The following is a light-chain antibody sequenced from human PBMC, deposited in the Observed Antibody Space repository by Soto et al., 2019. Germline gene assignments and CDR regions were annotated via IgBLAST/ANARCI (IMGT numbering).Light chain of an antibody. V-gene: IGLV2-14*01. Sequence: QSVLTQPRSVSGSPGQSVTISCTGTNSDVGGYNYVSWYQQHPGKAPKLMIFEVSNRPSGVSNRFSGSKSGNTASLTISGLQTEDEADYYCTSYTSSFTHLFGTGTKVTVL. CDR3: TSYTSSFTHL. CDR1: NSDVGGYNY. J-gene: IGLJ1*01. CDR2: EVS.